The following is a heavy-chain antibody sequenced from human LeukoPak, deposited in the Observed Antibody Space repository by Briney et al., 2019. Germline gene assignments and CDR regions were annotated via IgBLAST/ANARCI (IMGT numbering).Heavy chain of an antibody. J-gene: IGHJ5*02. CDR2: IYYSGST. CDR1: GGSISSSSYY. V-gene: IGHV4-39*07. Sequence: SETLSLTCTVSGGSISSSSYYWGWIRQPPGKGLEWIGSIYYSGSTYYNPSLKSRVTISVDTSKNQFSLKLSSVTAADTAVYYCARGHPGYSGYMGDESWFDPWGQGTLVTVSS. CDR3: ARGHPGYSGYMGDESWFDP. D-gene: IGHD5-12*01.